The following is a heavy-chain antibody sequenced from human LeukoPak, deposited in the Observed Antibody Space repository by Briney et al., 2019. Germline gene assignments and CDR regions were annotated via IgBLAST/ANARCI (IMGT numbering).Heavy chain of an antibody. CDR1: RGTFSSYT. J-gene: IGHJ3*02. V-gene: IGHV1-69*02. Sequence: EASVKVSCKASRGTFSSYTISWVRPAPGQGRGWVGRIIPILGKANYAQKFQGRVTITPDKSTSTAYMELSSLRSEDTAVYYCARFRDFWSGSKDAFDIWGQGTMVTVSS. CDR2: IIPILGKA. CDR3: ARFRDFWSGSKDAFDI. D-gene: IGHD3-3*01.